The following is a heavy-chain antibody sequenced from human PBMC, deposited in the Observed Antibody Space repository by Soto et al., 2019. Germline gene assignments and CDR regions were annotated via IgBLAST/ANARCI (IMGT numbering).Heavy chain of an antibody. CDR2: INPSGGST. J-gene: IGHJ4*02. CDR1: GYTFTSYY. V-gene: IGHV1-46*01. CDR3: ARATEFEYSRTYYFDY. D-gene: IGHD6-6*01. Sequence: ASVKVSCKASGYTFTSYYMHWVRQAPGQGLEWMGIINPSGGSTSYAQKFQGRVTMTRDTSTSTVYMELSSLRSEDTAVYYCARATEFEYSRTYYFDYWGQGTLVTVS.